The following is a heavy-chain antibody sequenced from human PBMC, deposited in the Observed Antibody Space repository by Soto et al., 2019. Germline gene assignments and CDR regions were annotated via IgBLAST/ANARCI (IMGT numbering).Heavy chain of an antibody. D-gene: IGHD3-22*01. CDR3: ARESFYDSGGFHGFDY. J-gene: IGHJ4*02. Sequence: SETLSLTCSVSGASVSSGGYFWTWIRQLPGKGLEWIGYIYSSGATHYNPSLKSRVTISVDTSKNQFSLKLSSVTAADTAVYYCARESFYDSGGFHGFDYWGQGTLVTVTS. CDR1: GASVSSGGYF. CDR2: IYSSGAT. V-gene: IGHV4-61*08.